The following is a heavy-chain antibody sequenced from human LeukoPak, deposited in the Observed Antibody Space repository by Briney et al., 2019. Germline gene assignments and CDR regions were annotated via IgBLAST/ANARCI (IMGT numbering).Heavy chain of an antibody. D-gene: IGHD1-26*01. V-gene: IGHV1-2*02. CDR3: VKEDSGSHFDI. J-gene: IGHJ3*02. Sequence: ASVKVSCKASGYTFTGYYMHWVRQAPGQGLEWMGWINPNSGGTNYAQKFQGRVTMTRDMSTSTVYMELSSLRSEDTAVYYCVKEDSGSHFDIWGQGTMVTVSS. CDR2: INPNSGGT. CDR1: GYTFTGYY.